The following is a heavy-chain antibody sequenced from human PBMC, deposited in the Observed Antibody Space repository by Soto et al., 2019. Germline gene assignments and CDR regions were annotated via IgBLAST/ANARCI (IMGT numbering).Heavy chain of an antibody. CDR2: ISGSGDST. CDR1: GFTFSGYV. V-gene: IGHV3-23*01. CDR3: AKLPTIHGPSLGFDP. Sequence: GGSLRLSCAASGFTFSGYVVTWVRQAPGKGLEWVSSISGSGDSTYYADSVKGRFTISRDNSKNTLYLQMNSLRVEDTAVYYCAKLPTIHGPSLGFDPWGQGTLVTVSS. D-gene: IGHD2-21*01. J-gene: IGHJ5*02.